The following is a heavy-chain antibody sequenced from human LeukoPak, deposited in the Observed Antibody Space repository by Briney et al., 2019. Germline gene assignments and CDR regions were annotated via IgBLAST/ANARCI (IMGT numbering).Heavy chain of an antibody. J-gene: IGHJ5*02. CDR1: GFTFRLYA. D-gene: IGHD3-16*01. CDR2: IGGTGDTT. CDR3: AKDRGPYVGIATNWFDP. V-gene: IGHV3-23*01. Sequence: GGSLRLSCAASGFTFRLYAMSWVRQAPGKGPEWVSAIGGTGDTTYYSDSVRGRFTTSRDKSKTTRYLQMKGLRVEDTALYYCAKDRGPYVGIATNWFDPWSQGTLVAVS.